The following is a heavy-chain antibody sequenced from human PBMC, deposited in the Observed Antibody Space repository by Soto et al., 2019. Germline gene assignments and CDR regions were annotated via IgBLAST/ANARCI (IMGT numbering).Heavy chain of an antibody. Sequence: GGSLRLSCAASGVTFGGYGMHWVRQAPGKGLEWAAAISYDGRNTYYADSVQGRFAISRDNSKNTMYLQMNSLRVEDTAVYYCARAKWHDGSGRVREFDYWGQGALVTVSS. CDR2: ISYDGRNT. J-gene: IGHJ4*02. CDR3: ARAKWHDGSGRVREFDY. D-gene: IGHD3-10*01. V-gene: IGHV3-33*01. CDR1: GVTFGGYG.